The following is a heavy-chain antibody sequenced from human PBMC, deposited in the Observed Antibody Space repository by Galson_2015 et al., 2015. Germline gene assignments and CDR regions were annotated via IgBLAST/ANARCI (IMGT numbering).Heavy chain of an antibody. V-gene: IGHV1-18*01. D-gene: IGHD4-17*01. CDR2: ISAYNGNT. CDR3: ARGPTPDYGDYEFRYLRY. J-gene: IGHJ4*02. CDR1: GYTFTSYG. Sequence: SVKVSCKASGYTFTSYGISWVRQAPGQGLEWMGWISAYNGNTNYAQKLQGRVTMTTDTSTSTAYMELRSLRSDDTAVYYCARGPTPDYGDYEFRYLRYWGQGTLVTVSS.